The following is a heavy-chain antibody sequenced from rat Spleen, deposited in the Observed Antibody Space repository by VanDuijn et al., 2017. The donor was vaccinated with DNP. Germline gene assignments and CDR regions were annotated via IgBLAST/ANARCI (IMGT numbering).Heavy chain of an antibody. CDR1: GFTFSDYY. CDR3: ARHGALTGVTTLYFDY. CDR2: ISYEGSST. Sequence: EVQLVESGGGLVQPGRSMKLSCAASGFTFSDYYMAWVRQAPKKGLEWVASISYEGSSTYYGDSVKGRFTISRDNAKSTLYLQMNSLRFEDTATYYCARHGALTGVTTLYFDYWGQGVMVTVSS. V-gene: IGHV5-22*01. J-gene: IGHJ2*01. D-gene: IGHD4-5*01.